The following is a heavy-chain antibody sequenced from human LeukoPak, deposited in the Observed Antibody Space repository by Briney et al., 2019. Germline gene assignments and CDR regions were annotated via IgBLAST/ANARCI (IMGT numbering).Heavy chain of an antibody. CDR2: ISAYNGNT. CDR3: ARVGYYDFWSGFDI. CDR1: GYTFTSYG. J-gene: IGHJ3*02. D-gene: IGHD3-3*01. V-gene: IGHV1-18*01. Sequence: ASVKVSCKASGYTFTSYGISWVRQAPGQGLEWMGWISAYNGNTNYAQKLQGRVTMTTDTSTSTAYMELRSLRSDDTAVYYRARVGYYDFWSGFDIWGQGTMVTVSS.